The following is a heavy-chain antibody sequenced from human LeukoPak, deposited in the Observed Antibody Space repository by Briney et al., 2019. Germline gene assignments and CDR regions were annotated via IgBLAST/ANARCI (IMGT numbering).Heavy chain of an antibody. Sequence: SETLSLTCTVSGGSIRSYYWSWIRQPPGKGLEWIGYIYYSGSTNYNPSLKSRVTISVDTSKNQFSLKLSSVTAADTAVYYCARDRQEQLWFGDAFDIWGQGTMVTVSS. D-gene: IGHD3-10*01. CDR2: IYYSGST. J-gene: IGHJ3*02. V-gene: IGHV4-59*01. CDR3: ARDRQEQLWFGDAFDI. CDR1: GGSIRSYY.